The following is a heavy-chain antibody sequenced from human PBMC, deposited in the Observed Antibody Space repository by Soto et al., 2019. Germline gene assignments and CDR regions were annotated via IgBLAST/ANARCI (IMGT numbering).Heavy chain of an antibody. CDR3: ARAGAVAGDY. CDR1: GFTFSSYA. D-gene: IGHD6-19*01. CDR2: ISYDGSNK. V-gene: IGHV3-30-3*01. Sequence: QVQLVESGGGVVQPGRSLRLSCAASGFTFSSYAMHWVRQAPGKGLEWVAVISYDGSNKYYADSVKGRFNISRDNSKNTLYLQMNSLRAEDTAVYYCARAGAVAGDYWGQGTLVTVSS. J-gene: IGHJ4*02.